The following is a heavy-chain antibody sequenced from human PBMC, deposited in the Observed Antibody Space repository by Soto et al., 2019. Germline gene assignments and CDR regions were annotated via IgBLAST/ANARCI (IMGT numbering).Heavy chain of an antibody. CDR2: IYTSGST. CDR3: ARDEMIVVGSHYYYYGMDV. V-gene: IGHV4-4*07. Sequence: SETLSLTCTVSGGSISSYYWSWIRQPAGKGLEWIGRIYTSGSTNYNPSLKSRVTMSVDTSKNQFSLKLSSVTAADTAVYYCARDEMIVVGSHYYYYGMDVWGQGTKVTVSS. D-gene: IGHD3-22*01. J-gene: IGHJ6*02. CDR1: GGSISSYY.